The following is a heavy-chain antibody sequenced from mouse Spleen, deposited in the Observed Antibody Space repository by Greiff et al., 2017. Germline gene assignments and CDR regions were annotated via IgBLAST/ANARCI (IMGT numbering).Heavy chain of an antibody. CDR3: ARTYDYDDYYAMDY. CDR2: INPSTGGT. D-gene: IGHD2-4*01. V-gene: IGHV1-42*01. J-gene: IGHJ4*01. Sequence: EVHLVESGPELVKPGASVKISCKASGYSFTGYYMNWVKQSPEKSLEWIGEINPSTGGTTYNQKFKAKATLTVDKSSSTAYMQLKSLTSEDSAVYYCARTYDYDDYYAMDYWGQGTSVTVSS. CDR1: GYSFTGYY.